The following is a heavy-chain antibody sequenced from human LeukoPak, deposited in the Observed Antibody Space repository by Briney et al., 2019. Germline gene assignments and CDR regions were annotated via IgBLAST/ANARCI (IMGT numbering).Heavy chain of an antibody. CDR2: IYTSGST. CDR3: ARYNWNIPFYFDY. V-gene: IGHV4-4*07. J-gene: IGHJ4*02. D-gene: IGHD1/OR15-1a*01. Sequence: SETLSLTCTVSGGSISSYYWSWIRQPAGKGLEWIGRIYTSGSTNYNPSLKSRVTMSVDTSKTQFSLRLTSVTPADTAVYYCARYNWNIPFYFDYWGLGTLVTVSS. CDR1: GGSISSYY.